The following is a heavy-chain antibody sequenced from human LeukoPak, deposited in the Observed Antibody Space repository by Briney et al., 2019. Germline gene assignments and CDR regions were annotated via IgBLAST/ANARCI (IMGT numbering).Heavy chain of an antibody. CDR1: GFTFSSYW. Sequence: PGGSLRLSCAASGFTFSSYWMHWVRQAPGKGLVWVPRINSDGGSTRYADSVKGRFTISRDNAKNTLYLQMNSLRAEDTAVYYCARQIAAAGFYYYYGMDVWGQGTTVTVSS. V-gene: IGHV3-74*01. J-gene: IGHJ6*02. CDR3: ARQIAAAGFYYYYGMDV. D-gene: IGHD6-13*01. CDR2: INSDGGST.